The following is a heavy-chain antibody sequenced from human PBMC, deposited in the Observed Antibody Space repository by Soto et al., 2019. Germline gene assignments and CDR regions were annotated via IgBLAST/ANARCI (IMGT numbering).Heavy chain of an antibody. Sequence: EVQLLESGGGLVQPGGSLRLSCAASGFTFSSYAMNWVRQAPGKGLEWVSVISGSDGSTYYGDSVKGRFTISRDNSKNTLNLQMNSLRAEDTAVYYCARRSSSWYFDYWGQGTLVTVSS. CDR2: ISGSDGST. CDR1: GFTFSSYA. D-gene: IGHD6-13*01. V-gene: IGHV3-23*01. CDR3: ARRSSSWYFDY. J-gene: IGHJ4*02.